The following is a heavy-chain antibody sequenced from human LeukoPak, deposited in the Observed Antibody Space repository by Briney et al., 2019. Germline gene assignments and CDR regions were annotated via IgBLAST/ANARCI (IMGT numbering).Heavy chain of an antibody. J-gene: IGHJ5*02. V-gene: IGHV4-34*01. D-gene: IGHD6-6*01. CDR1: GGSFSGYH. Sequence: SETLSLTCGVHGGSFSGYHWSWIRLRPGKGLEWIGDINHSGSTHYNPSLKSRVTMSVDTSNNQFSLKLHSVTAADTAVYYCARGFPSSSRWFDPWGQGTLVTVSS. CDR2: INHSGST. CDR3: ARGFPSSSRWFDP.